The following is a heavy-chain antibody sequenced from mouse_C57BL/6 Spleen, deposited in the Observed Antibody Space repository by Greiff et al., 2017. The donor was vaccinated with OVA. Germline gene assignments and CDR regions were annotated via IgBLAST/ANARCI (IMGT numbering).Heavy chain of an antibody. Sequence: EVHLVESGRGLVKPGGSLKLSCAASGFTFSDYGMHWVRQAPEKGLEWVAYISSGSSTIYYADTVKGRFTLSRDNAKNTPFLHMTSLRSEDTAMCYCARRLTVVASDYWGQGTTLTVSS. CDR3: ARRLTVVASDY. J-gene: IGHJ2*01. V-gene: IGHV5-17*01. D-gene: IGHD1-1*01. CDR2: ISSGSSTI. CDR1: GFTFSDYG.